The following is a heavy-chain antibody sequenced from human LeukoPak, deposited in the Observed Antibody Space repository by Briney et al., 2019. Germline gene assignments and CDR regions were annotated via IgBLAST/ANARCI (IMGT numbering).Heavy chain of an antibody. J-gene: IGHJ5*02. D-gene: IGHD7-27*01. CDR3: ARDLTGDQFFDP. CDR1: GGSISNDGYY. V-gene: IGHV4-31*03. CDR2: IYYSGST. Sequence: SETLSLTCNVSGGSISNDGYYWSWIRQHPGKGLEWLGYIYYSGSTYYNPSLKSRVTLSVDTTKSQFSLRLSSVTAADTAVYYCARDLTGDQFFDPWGQGTLVTVSS.